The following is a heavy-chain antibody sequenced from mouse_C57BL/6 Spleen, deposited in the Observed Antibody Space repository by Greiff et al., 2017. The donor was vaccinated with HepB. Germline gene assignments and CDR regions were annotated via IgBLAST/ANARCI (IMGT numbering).Heavy chain of an antibody. CDR3: ARDGSSSSYYAMDY. J-gene: IGHJ4*01. V-gene: IGHV1-82*01. CDR2: IYPGDGDT. CDR1: GYAFSSSW. D-gene: IGHD1-1*01. Sequence: LEESGPELVKPGASVKISCKASGYAFSSSWMNWVKQRPGKGLEWIGRIYPGDGDTNYNGKFKGKATLTADKSSSTAYMQLSSLTSEDSAVYFCARDGSSSSYYAMDYWGQGTSVTVSS.